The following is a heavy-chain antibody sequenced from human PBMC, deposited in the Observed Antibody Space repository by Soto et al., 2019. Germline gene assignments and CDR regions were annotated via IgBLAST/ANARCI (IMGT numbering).Heavy chain of an antibody. V-gene: IGHV4-30-4*01. J-gene: IGHJ6*02. D-gene: IGHD2-15*01. CDR3: ARDRYWSGGSASCYYGMDV. CDR1: GGSISSGDYY. CDR2: IYYSGST. Sequence: SETLSLTCTVSGGSISSGDYYWSWIRQPPGKGLEWIGHIYYSGSTYYNPSLKSRVTISVDTSKNQFSLKLSSVTAADTAVYYCARDRYWSGGSASCYYGMDVWGQGTTGTVSS.